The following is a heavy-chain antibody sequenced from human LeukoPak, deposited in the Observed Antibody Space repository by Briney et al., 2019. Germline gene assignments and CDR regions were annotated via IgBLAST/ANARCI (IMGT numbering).Heavy chain of an antibody. V-gene: IGHV1-18*01. D-gene: IGHD2-15*01. CDR2: ISAYNGNT. J-gene: IGHJ4*02. CDR3: ARVPSGGPLDY. Sequence: ASVKVSCKACGYSFTSYGVSWVRQAPGQGREWMGWISAYNGNTNYAQRLQGRVTMTTDTSTSTAYMELTSLTSDDTAVYYCARVPSGGPLDYSGQGTLVTVSS. CDR1: GYSFTSYG.